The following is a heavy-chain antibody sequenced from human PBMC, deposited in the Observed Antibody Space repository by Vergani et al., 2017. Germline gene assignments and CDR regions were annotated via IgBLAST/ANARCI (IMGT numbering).Heavy chain of an antibody. D-gene: IGHD2-2*01. CDR2: ISYDGSNK. CDR1: EFTFSNYA. V-gene: IGHV3-30-3*01. Sequence: VQLLESGGGLVQPGGSLRLTCAASEFTFSNYAMNWVRQAPGKGLEWVAVISYDGSNKYYADSVKGRFTISRDNSKNTLYLQMNSLRAEDTAVYYCARDMEDIVVVPAAYIDYWGQGTLVTVSS. CDR3: ARDMEDIVVVPAAYIDY. J-gene: IGHJ4*02.